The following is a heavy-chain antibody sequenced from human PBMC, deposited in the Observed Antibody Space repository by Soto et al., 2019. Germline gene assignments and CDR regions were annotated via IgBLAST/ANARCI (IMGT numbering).Heavy chain of an antibody. CDR3: AREGPAPYYYYGMDG. Sequence: QVQLVQSGGEVKKPGASVKVSCKTSGYSFTTYGISWVRQAPGQGLEWMGWISAYNDNTNYAQKHQDRVTMTTDTSTSTAYMERRSLRSDDTAVYYCAREGPAPYYYYGMDGWGQGSTVTVSS. J-gene: IGHJ6*02. CDR1: GYSFTTYG. CDR2: ISAYNDNT. V-gene: IGHV1-18*01.